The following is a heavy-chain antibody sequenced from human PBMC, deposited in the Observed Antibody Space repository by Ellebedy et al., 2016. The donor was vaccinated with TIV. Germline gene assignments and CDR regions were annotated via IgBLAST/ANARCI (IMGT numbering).Heavy chain of an antibody. V-gene: IGHV1-18*01. J-gene: IGHJ6*02. D-gene: IGHD3-10*01. CDR2: VSAYSGNT. CDR1: GYTFIDYG. CDR3: ARYSGSGTYYRNGMDV. Sequence: AASVKVSCKSSGYTFIDYGISWVRQAPGQGLDWMGWVSAYSGNTNYADNLQGRVTMTTDTSTDTDYMELRSLRSDDTAVYYCARYSGSGTYYRNGMDVWGQGTTVTVSS.